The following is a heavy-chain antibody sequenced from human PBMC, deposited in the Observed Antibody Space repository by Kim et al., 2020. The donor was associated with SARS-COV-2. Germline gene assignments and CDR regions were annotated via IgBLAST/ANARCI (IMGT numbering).Heavy chain of an antibody. Sequence: GESLQISCKGSGYSFTSYWIGWVRQMPGKGLEWMGIIYPGDSDTRYSPSFQGQVTISADKSISTAYLQWSSLKASDTAMYYCARLPCSSTSCYLFDYWGQGTLVTVSS. CDR3: ARLPCSSTSCYLFDY. J-gene: IGHJ4*02. CDR2: IYPGDSDT. V-gene: IGHV5-51*01. CDR1: GYSFTSYW. D-gene: IGHD2-2*01.